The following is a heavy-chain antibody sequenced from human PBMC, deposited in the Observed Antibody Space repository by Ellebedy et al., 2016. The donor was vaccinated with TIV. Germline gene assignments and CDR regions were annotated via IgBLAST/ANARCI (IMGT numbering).Heavy chain of an antibody. CDR1: GGSISSYY. J-gene: IGHJ6*02. D-gene: IGHD1-26*01. Sequence: GSLRLSXTVSGGSISSYYWSWIRQPPGKGLEWIGYIYYSGSTNYNPSLKSRVTISVDTSKNQFSLKLSSVTAADTAVYYCARAPTKWGFYYGMDVWGQGTTVTVSS. CDR2: IYYSGST. CDR3: ARAPTKWGFYYGMDV. V-gene: IGHV4-59*01.